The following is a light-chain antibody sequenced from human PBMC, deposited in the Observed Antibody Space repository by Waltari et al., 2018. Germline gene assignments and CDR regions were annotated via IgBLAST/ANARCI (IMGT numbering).Light chain of an antibody. CDR1: QGISSY. V-gene: IGKV1-9*01. Sequence: DIQLTQSPSFLSASVGDRVTITCRASQGISSYLAWYQQKPGEAPKLLISAASTLQGGVPSRFSGSGSGTEFTLTISSLQPEDFATYYCQQLNSFPYTFGQGTKLDIK. J-gene: IGKJ2*01. CDR2: AAS. CDR3: QQLNSFPYT.